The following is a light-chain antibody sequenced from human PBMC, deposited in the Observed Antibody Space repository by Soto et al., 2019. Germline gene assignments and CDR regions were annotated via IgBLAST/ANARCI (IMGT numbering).Light chain of an antibody. Sequence: EVTLTESPGTLSLSPGETATLACRTCQSVSSSYLAWYQQKPGQAPRLVIYGASSRATGIPDRFSGSGSGTELTLTISSLQPEDFATYYCQKHGQWPITCGRGTRLEIK. J-gene: IGKJ5*01. CDR3: QKHGQWPIT. CDR1: QSVSSSY. CDR2: GAS. V-gene: IGKV3-20*01.